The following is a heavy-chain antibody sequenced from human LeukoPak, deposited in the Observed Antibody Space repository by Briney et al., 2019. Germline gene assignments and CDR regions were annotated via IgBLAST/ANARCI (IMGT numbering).Heavy chain of an antibody. V-gene: IGHV5-51*01. CDR2: IYTGDSDT. CDR3: ARHRTDYPHDY. CDR1: GYSFTSYW. J-gene: IGHJ4*02. Sequence: GESLKISCKGSGYSFTSYWIGWVRQMPGKGLEWMGIIYTGDSDTRYSPSFQGQVTISADKSNSTASLQWRSLKASDTAMYYCARHRTDYPHDYWGQGTLVTVSS. D-gene: IGHD3-16*01.